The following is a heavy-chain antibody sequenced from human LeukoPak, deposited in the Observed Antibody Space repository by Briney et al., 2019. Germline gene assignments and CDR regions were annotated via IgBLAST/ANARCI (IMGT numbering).Heavy chain of an antibody. D-gene: IGHD3-22*01. J-gene: IGHJ4*02. V-gene: IGHV4-34*01. CDR3: ARRDTVTVAEASDY. CDR1: GGSFSGYY. CDR2: IYYSGST. Sequence: SETLSLTCAVYGGSFSGYYWGWVRQPPGKGLEWIGSIYYSGSTNYNPSLKSRVAISVDTSKNQFSLRLNSVTAADTAVYYCARRDTVTVAEASDYWGQGTLVTVSS.